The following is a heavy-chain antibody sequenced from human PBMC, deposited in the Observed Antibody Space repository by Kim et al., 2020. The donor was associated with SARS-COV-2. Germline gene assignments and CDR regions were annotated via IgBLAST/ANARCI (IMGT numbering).Heavy chain of an antibody. CDR2: IYYSGST. Sequence: SETLSLTCTVSGGSISSYYWSWIRQPPGKGLEWIGYIYYSGSTNYNPSLKSRVTISVDTSKNQFSLKLSSVTAADTAVYYCARALLGDGYIHFDYWGQGTLVTVSS. V-gene: IGHV4-59*13. J-gene: IGHJ4*02. CDR3: ARALLGDGYIHFDY. CDR1: GGSISSYY. D-gene: IGHD3-16*01.